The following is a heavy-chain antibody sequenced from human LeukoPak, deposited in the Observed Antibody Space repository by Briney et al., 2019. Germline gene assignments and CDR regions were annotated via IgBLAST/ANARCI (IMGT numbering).Heavy chain of an antibody. CDR2: IYHSGST. CDR1: GGSISSSNW. CDR3: ASKGLGYDSIGSYNQEDAFHT. J-gene: IGHJ3*02. D-gene: IGHD3-22*01. V-gene: IGHV4-4*02. Sequence: PSGTLSLTCAVSGGSISSSNWWSWVRQPPGKGLEWIGEIYHSGSTNYNPSLKSRVTISVDKSKNQFSLKLSSVTAADTAVYYCASKGLGYDSIGSYNQEDAFHTWGQGTMVNVSS.